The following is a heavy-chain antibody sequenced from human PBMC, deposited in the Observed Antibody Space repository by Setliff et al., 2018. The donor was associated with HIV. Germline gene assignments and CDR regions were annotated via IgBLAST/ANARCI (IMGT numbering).Heavy chain of an antibody. J-gene: IGHJ6*03. Sequence: GGSLRLSCAASGFTFSSYAMYWVRQAPGKGLEWVAFIRHDGSYAYHADSVKGRFTKSRDNSKNTVSLEMNSLRVEDTGVYYCAKGRRPVDLVSTSIRYYFYMGVWGKGTTVTVSS. CDR2: IRHDGSYA. V-gene: IGHV3-30*02. CDR3: AKGRRPVDLVSTSIRYYFYMGV. D-gene: IGHD5-12*01. CDR1: GFTFSSYA.